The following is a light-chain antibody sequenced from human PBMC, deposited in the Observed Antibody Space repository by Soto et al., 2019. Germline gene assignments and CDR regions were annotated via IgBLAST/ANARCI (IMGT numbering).Light chain of an antibody. CDR2: EVS. Sequence: QSVLTQPASVSGSPGQSITISCTGTVSDVGGYTYVSWYQQCPGRVPKLMIYEVSYRPSGVSNRFSGSKSGNTASLTISGLQAEDEADYYCSSYTTTSTHVFGTGTKVTVL. J-gene: IGLJ1*01. CDR1: VSDVGGYTY. CDR3: SSYTTTSTHV. V-gene: IGLV2-14*01.